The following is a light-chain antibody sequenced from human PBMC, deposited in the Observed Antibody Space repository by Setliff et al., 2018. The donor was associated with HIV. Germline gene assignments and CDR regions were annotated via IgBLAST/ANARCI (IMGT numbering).Light chain of an antibody. V-gene: IGLV2-14*03. CDR3: CSYSGRSTDV. Sequence: QSALTQPASVTGSPGQSITISCTGTSSDIGRFNYVSWYRQFPGKGPTLVIFDVNQRPSGGSNRFSGSKSGNIASLIISGLQAEDEADYVCCSYSGRSTDVFGSGTKVTVL. J-gene: IGLJ1*01. CDR2: DVN. CDR1: SSDIGRFNY.